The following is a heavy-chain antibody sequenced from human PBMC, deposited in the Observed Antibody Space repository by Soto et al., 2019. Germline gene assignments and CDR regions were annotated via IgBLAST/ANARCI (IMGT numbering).Heavy chain of an antibody. CDR1: GFTFSTYP. Sequence: PGGSLRLSCAASGFTFSTYPMSWVRQAPGKGLEWVSGISGSGISTYYTDSVKGRFTISRDNPKNTVFLQMNSLRDEDTAVYYCVKPPVITASYYYYDMDVWGQGTTVTVSS. CDR3: VKPPVITASYYYYDMDV. CDR2: ISGSGIST. D-gene: IGHD4-4*01. V-gene: IGHV3-23*01. J-gene: IGHJ6*02.